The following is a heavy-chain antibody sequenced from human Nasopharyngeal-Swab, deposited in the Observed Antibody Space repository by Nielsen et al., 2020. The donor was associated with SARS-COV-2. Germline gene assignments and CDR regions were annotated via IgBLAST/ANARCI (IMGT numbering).Heavy chain of an antibody. D-gene: IGHD6-19*01. V-gene: IGHV4-34*01. CDR1: GGSFSGYY. Sequence: SQTLSLTCAVYGGSFSGYYWSWIRQPPGKGLEWIGEINHSGSTNYNPPLKSRVTISVDTSKNQFSLKLSSVTAADTAVYYCARSPIAVAQTYYYYGMDVWGQGTTVTVSS. CDR2: INHSGST. CDR3: ARSPIAVAQTYYYYGMDV. J-gene: IGHJ6*02.